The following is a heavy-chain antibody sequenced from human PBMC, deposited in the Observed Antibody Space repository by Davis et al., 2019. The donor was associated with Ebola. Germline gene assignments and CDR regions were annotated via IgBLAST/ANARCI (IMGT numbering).Heavy chain of an antibody. CDR1: GDSISSYY. CDR2: ISRGGGT. Sequence: MPSETLSLTCTVSGDSISSYYWSWIRQPPGKGLEWIGYISRGGGTYYNPSVESRVTMSVDTSNNQVSLNLRSATAADTAVYYCAKSGLSFGVVKYHYGMDVWGKGTTVTVSS. J-gene: IGHJ6*04. D-gene: IGHD3-3*01. CDR3: AKSGLSFGVVKYHYGMDV. V-gene: IGHV4-59*01.